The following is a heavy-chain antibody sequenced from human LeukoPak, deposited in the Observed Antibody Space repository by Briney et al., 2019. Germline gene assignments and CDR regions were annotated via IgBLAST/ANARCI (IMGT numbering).Heavy chain of an antibody. Sequence: SETLSLTCTVSGGSISSYYWSWIRQPPGKELEWIGDIYYSGSTNYNPSLKSRVTISVDTSKNQFSLKLSSVTAADTAVYYCARLYSSSWPYYYYYMDVWGKGTTVTVSS. CDR1: GGSISSYY. J-gene: IGHJ6*03. CDR2: IYYSGST. D-gene: IGHD6-13*01. CDR3: ARLYSSSWPYYYYYMDV. V-gene: IGHV4-59*01.